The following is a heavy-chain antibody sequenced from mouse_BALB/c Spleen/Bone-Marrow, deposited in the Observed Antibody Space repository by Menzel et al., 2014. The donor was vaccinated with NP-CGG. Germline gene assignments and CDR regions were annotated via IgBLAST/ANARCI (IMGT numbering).Heavy chain of an antibody. D-gene: IGHD2-4*01. J-gene: IGHJ4*01. CDR1: GFTFSSFG. V-gene: IGHV5-17*02. Sequence: EVHLVESGGGLVQPGGSRKLSCAASGFTFSSFGMHWVRQAPEKGLEWVAYISNGSSTIYYADTVKGRFTISRDNPKNTLFLQMTSLRSEDTAMYYCARKGAMITHYYAMDYWAQGTSLTVSP. CDR3: ARKGAMITHYYAMDY. CDR2: ISNGSSTI.